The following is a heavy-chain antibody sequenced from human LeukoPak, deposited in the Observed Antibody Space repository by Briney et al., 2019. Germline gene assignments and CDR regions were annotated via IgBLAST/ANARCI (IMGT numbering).Heavy chain of an antibody. D-gene: IGHD3-10*01. CDR3: ALSGAHSGNPPDY. CDR1: GYTFTGYY. J-gene: IGHJ4*02. V-gene: IGHV1-2*02. CDR2: INPNSGGT. Sequence: GASVKVSCKASGYTFTGYYMHWVRQAPGQGLEWMGWINPNSGGTNYAQKFQGRVTMTRDTSMSTAYMELSRLRSDDTAVYYCALSGAHSGNPPDYWGQGTLVTVSS.